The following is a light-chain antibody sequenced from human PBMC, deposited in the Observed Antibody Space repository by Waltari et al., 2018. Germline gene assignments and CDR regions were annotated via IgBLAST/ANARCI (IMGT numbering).Light chain of an antibody. CDR1: QDISSH. CDR3: QQLIRFPTFT. J-gene: IGKJ2*01. CDR2: GAS. V-gene: IGKV1-9*01. Sequence: DIQLTQSPSFLSTSVGDRVTINCRASQDISSHLAWYQQKPGKAPRLLVYGASTLHSGVPSRFSGTGSGTEFTLTINNLQPEDFATYYCQQLIRFPTFTFGQGTKLQIE.